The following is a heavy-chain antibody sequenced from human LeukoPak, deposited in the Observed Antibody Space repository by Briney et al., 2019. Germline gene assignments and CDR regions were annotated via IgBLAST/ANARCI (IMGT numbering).Heavy chain of an antibody. Sequence: PGGSLRLSCAGSGFTFSNYGMNWVRQAPGKGLEWVSYVSTSSTTIYYADSVKGRFTISRDNSKNTLYLQLNSLRAEDTALYYCAKDTNMHYFDYWGQGTLVTVSS. V-gene: IGHV3-48*01. CDR2: VSTSSTTI. CDR1: GFTFSNYG. CDR3: AKDTNMHYFDY. J-gene: IGHJ4*02.